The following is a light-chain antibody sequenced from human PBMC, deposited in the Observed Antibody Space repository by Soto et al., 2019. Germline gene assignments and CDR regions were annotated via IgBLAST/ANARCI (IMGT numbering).Light chain of an antibody. CDR2: TAS. CDR1: QGINSY. J-gene: IGKJ4*01. CDR3: QQLYTYPLI. V-gene: IGKV1-9*01. Sequence: DIQLTQSPSFLSASVVDRVTVTCRSSQGINSYLAWYQQKPGQAPKLLIYTASTLQSGLPSRFSCSGSGTEFTPTITTLPSEDFAGYYCQQLYTYPLIFXRGTKVDI.